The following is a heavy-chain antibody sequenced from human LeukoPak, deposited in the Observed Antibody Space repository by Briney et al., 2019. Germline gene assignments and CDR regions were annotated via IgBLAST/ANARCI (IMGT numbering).Heavy chain of an antibody. Sequence: GGSLRLSCAASGFTFSDYYMSWIRQAPGKGLEWVSYISSSGSTIYYADSVKGRFTISRDNAKNSLYLQMNSLRAEDTAVYYCAREGRLYCSSTSCSDAFDIWGQGTMVTVSS. CDR1: GFTFSDYY. V-gene: IGHV3-11*01. D-gene: IGHD2-2*01. J-gene: IGHJ3*02. CDR3: AREGRLYCSSTSCSDAFDI. CDR2: ISSSGSTI.